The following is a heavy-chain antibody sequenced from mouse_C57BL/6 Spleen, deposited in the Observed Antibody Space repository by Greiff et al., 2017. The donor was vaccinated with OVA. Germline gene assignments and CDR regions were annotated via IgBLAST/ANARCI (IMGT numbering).Heavy chain of an antibody. V-gene: IGHV5-6*01. Sequence: EVKLQESGGDLVKPGGSLKLSCAASGFTFSSYGMSWVRQTPDKRLEWVATISSGGSYTYYPDSVKGRFTISRDNAKNTLYLQMSSLKSEDTAMYYCARQGYYGSSPYFDYWGQGTTLTVSS. CDR3: ARQGYYGSSPYFDY. J-gene: IGHJ2*01. CDR1: GFTFSSYG. D-gene: IGHD1-1*01. CDR2: ISSGGSYT.